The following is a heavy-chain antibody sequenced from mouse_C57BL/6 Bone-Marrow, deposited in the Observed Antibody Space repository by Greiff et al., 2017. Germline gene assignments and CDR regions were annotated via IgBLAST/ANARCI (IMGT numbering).Heavy chain of an antibody. V-gene: IGHV5-17*01. Sequence: EVTLMESGGGLVKPGGSLTLSCAASGFTFSDYGMHWVRQAPEKGLEWVAYISSGSSTIYYADTVKGRFTISRDNAKNTLFLQMTSLRSEDTAMYYCAILYDGYFDYWGQGTTLTVSS. CDR2: ISSGSSTI. D-gene: IGHD2-3*01. CDR3: AILYDGYFDY. CDR1: GFTFSDYG. J-gene: IGHJ2*01.